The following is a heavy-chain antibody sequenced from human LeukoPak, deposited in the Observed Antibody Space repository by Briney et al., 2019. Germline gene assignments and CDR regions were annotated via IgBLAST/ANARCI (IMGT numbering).Heavy chain of an antibody. CDR3: AKSLTTGRGAFDI. J-gene: IGHJ3*02. Sequence: GGSLRLSCAASGFTFDDYAMHWVRQAPGKGLEWVSGINWNSGSIAYADSVKGRFTISRDNSKNTLYLQMNSLRAEDTAMYYCAKSLTTGRGAFDIWGQGTMVTVSS. D-gene: IGHD3-10*01. CDR2: INWNSGSI. CDR1: GFTFDDYA. V-gene: IGHV3-9*01.